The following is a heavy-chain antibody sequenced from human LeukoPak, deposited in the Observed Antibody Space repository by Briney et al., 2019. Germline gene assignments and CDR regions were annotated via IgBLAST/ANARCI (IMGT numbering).Heavy chain of an antibody. J-gene: IGHJ4*02. CDR3: AKYMAIVVVPASEFDY. V-gene: IGHV3-64*04. CDR1: AFTFSSYA. Sequence: QSGGSLRLSCSASAFTFSSYAMHWVRQAPGKGLEFVSGISNNGDSTYYGDSVKGRFTISRDNSKNRLYLQMNSLRAEDTAVHYCAKYMAIVVVPASEFDYWGQGTLVTVSS. D-gene: IGHD2-2*03. CDR2: ISNNGDST.